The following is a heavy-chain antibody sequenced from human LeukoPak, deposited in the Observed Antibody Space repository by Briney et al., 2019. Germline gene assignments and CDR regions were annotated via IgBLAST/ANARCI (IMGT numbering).Heavy chain of an antibody. J-gene: IGHJ5*02. D-gene: IGHD3-22*01. CDR1: GFTFSNYW. Sequence: GGSLRLSCAAPGFTFSNYWMHSVRHAPGKGLVWVSRINSEGINTTYAHSVKGRFTISRDNAKNPLNLQMNSLRAEDTAVDYCARNLGQYYDTSDNWFDPWGQGTLVTVSS. V-gene: IGHV3-74*01. CDR3: ARNLGQYYDTSDNWFDP. CDR2: INSEGINT.